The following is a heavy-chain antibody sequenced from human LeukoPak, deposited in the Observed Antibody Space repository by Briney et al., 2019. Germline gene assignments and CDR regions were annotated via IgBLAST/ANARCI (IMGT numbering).Heavy chain of an antibody. CDR2: INAGNGNT. V-gene: IGHV1-3*01. J-gene: IGHJ4*02. CDR1: GYTFTSYA. D-gene: IGHD6-13*01. CDR3: ARGQYSSSWYSRWYFFDY. Sequence: GASVKVSCKASGYTFTSYAMHWVRQAPGQRLEWMGWINAGNGNTKYSQKFQGRVTITRDTSASTAYMELSSLRSEDTAVYYCARGQYSSSWYSRWYFFDYWGQGTLVTVSS.